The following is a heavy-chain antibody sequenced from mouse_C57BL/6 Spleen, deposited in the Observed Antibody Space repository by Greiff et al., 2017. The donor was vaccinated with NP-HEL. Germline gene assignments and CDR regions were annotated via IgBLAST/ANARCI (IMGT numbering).Heavy chain of an antibody. CDR2: ISDGGSYT. V-gene: IGHV5-4*01. Sequence: EVHLVESGGGLVKPGGSLKLSCAASGFTFSSYAMSWVRQTPEKRLEWVATISDGGSYTYYPDNVKGRFTISRDNAKNNLYLQLSHLKSEDTAMYYCARDSYGYYYAMDYWGQGTSVTVSS. D-gene: IGHD2-2*01. CDR1: GFTFSSYA. CDR3: ARDSYGYYYAMDY. J-gene: IGHJ4*01.